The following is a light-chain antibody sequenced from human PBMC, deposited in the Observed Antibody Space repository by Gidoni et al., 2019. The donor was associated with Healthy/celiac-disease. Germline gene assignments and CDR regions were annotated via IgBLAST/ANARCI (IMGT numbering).Light chain of an antibody. Sequence: QSALTQPASVSGSPAQSITLSCTGTSSDVGGYNYVAWYKQHTGKATKLMIYDVSNRPSGLSNRVSGSKSGNTASLTISGLQAEDEADYYCSSYTSSSTLFGGGTKLTVL. CDR1: SSDVGGYNY. CDR2: DVS. V-gene: IGLV2-14*03. J-gene: IGLJ2*01. CDR3: SSYTSSSTL.